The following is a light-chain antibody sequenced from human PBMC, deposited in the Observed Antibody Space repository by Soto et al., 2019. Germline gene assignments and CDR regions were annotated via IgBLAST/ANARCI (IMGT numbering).Light chain of an antibody. CDR3: TSYTSSSTLYVV. Sequence: QSALTQPASVSGSPGQSITISCTGTSSDVGGYNYVSWYQQHPGKAPKLMIYDVTNRPSGVSNRFSGSKSGNTASLTISGLXXXXXXXXXXTSYTSSSTLYVVFGGGTKLTVL. CDR2: DVT. V-gene: IGLV2-14*01. CDR1: SSDVGGYNY. J-gene: IGLJ2*01.